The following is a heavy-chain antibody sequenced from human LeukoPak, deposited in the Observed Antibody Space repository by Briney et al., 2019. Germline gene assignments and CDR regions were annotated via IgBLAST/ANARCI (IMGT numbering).Heavy chain of an antibody. D-gene: IGHD3-22*01. CDR1: GYNFTTYW. CDR3: ARGRPGYDSSGYEYFQH. CDR2: IYPGDSDT. V-gene: IGHV5-51*01. J-gene: IGHJ1*01. Sequence: GESLKISXKGSGYNFTTYWIGWVRQKPGKGLEWKGIIYPGDSDTIYSPSFQGQVTISADKSISTAYMELSSLRSEDTAVYYCARGRPGYDSSGYEYFQHWGQGTLVTVSS.